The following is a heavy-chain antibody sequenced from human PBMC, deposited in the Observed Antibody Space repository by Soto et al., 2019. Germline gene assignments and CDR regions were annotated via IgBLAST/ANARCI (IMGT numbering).Heavy chain of an antibody. CDR3: ASGAADY. Sequence: SGPTLVNPKQTLTLACTLCGFSLSTSGVAVGWIRQPPGKALEWLALIYWDDDKRYSPSLNSRLTITKDTSKNQVVLTMTNMDPVDTATYYCASGAADYWGQGTLVTVSS. V-gene: IGHV2-5*02. CDR2: IYWDDDK. J-gene: IGHJ4*02. CDR1: GFSLSTSGVA. D-gene: IGHD1-26*01.